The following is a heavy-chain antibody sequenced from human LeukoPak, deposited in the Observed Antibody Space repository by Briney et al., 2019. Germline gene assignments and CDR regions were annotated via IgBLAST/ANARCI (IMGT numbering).Heavy chain of an antibody. Sequence: SETLSLTCTVSGGSISPYYWSWIRQPPGKGLEWIGYIYYSGSTKYNPSLKSRVTMSVDTSKNQISLKVSSVTAADTAVYYCARSYSSVHGMDVWGQGTTVTVSS. D-gene: IGHD3-22*01. CDR3: ARSYSSVHGMDV. CDR1: GGSISPYY. CDR2: IYYSGST. J-gene: IGHJ6*02. V-gene: IGHV4-59*08.